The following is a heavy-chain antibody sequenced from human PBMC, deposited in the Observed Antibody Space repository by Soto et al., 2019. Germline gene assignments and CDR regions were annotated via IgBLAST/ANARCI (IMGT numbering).Heavy chain of an antibody. D-gene: IGHD2-8*01. J-gene: IGHJ4*02. CDR3: ARDNADPFSV. Sequence: QVQLVQSGAEVKKPGSSVKVSCKASGGTFSSYTISWVRQAPGQGLEWMGRIIPILGIANYAQKFQGRVTITAEKSTSTAYLELSSLRSEDTAVYYCARDNADPFSVWGQGTLVTVSS. V-gene: IGHV1-69*08. CDR1: GGTFSSYT. CDR2: IIPILGIA.